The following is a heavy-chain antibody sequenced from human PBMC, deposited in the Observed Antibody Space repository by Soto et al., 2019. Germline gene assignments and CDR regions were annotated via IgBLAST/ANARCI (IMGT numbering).Heavy chain of an antibody. V-gene: IGHV3-30*18. CDR3: AKDSREQWLEYFQH. D-gene: IGHD6-19*01. J-gene: IGHJ1*01. Sequence: GGSLRLSCAASGFTFSSYGMHWVRQAPGKGLEWVAVISYDGSNKYYADSVKGRFTISRDNSKNTLYLQMNSLRAEDTAVYYCAKDSREQWLEYFQHWGQGTLVTVSS. CDR2: ISYDGSNK. CDR1: GFTFSSYG.